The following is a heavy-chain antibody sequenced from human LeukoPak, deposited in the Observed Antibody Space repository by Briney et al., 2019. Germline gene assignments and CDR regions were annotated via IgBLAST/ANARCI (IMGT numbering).Heavy chain of an antibody. J-gene: IGHJ4*02. CDR1: GYTFTVYY. V-gene: IGHV1-2*06. D-gene: IGHD2-2*01. CDR3: ARDYCSSTSCLFDY. CDR2: INPTTGDT. Sequence: ASVKVSCKTSGYTFTVYYLHWVRQAPGQGLEWMGRINPTTGDTDYAQRFQGRVTMTRDTSISTAYMELSRLRSDDTAVYYCARDYCSSTSCLFDYWGQGTLVTVSS.